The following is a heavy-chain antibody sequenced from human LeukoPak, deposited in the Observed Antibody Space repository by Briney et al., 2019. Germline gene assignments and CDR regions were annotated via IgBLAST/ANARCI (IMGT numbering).Heavy chain of an antibody. V-gene: IGHV4-39*07. J-gene: IGHJ3*02. CDR1: GGSISSSSYY. CDR2: IYYSGST. CDR3: ARVRFGESLSGI. D-gene: IGHD3-10*01. Sequence: SGTLSLTCTVSGGSISSSSYYWGWIRQPPGKGLEWIGSIYYSGSTYYNPSLKSRVTISVDTSKNQFSLKLSSVTAADTAVYYCARVRFGESLSGIWGQGTMVTVSS.